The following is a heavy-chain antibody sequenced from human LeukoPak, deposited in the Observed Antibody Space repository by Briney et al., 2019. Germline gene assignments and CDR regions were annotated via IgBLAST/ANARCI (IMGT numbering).Heavy chain of an antibody. Sequence: PSETLSLTCTVSGGSISSYYWSWIRQPPGKGLEWIGYIYYSGSTNYNPSLKSRVTISVDTSKNQFSLKLSSVTAADTAVYYCARVRVYCSSTSCPYGMDVWGQGTTVTVSS. V-gene: IGHV4-59*01. J-gene: IGHJ6*02. CDR1: GGSISSYY. D-gene: IGHD2-2*01. CDR2: IYYSGST. CDR3: ARVRVYCSSTSCPYGMDV.